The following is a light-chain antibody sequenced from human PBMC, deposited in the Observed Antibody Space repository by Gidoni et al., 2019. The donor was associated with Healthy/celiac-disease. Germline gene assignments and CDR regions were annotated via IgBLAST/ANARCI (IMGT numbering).Light chain of an antibody. J-gene: IGKJ1*01. V-gene: IGKV2-28*01. CDR1: QSLLHSNGYNY. Sequence: DIVMTQSPLSLPVTPGEPASISCRSSQSLLHSNGYNYLDWYLQKPGQSPQLLIYLCSNRASGVPDRFSGSGSGTDCTLKISRVEAEDVGVYYCMQALQTSWTFGQXTKVEIK. CDR3: MQALQTSWT. CDR2: LCS.